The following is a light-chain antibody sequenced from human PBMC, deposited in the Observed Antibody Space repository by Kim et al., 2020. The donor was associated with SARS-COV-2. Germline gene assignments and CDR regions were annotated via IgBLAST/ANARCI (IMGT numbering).Light chain of an antibody. Sequence: ASVKLTCTVSSGHSSYANAWHQQQPEKGPRYLMKLNSDGSHSKGDGIPDRCSGSSSGAERYLTISSLQSEDEADYYCQTWGTGSWVFGGGTQLTVL. V-gene: IGLV4-69*01. CDR3: QTWGTGSWV. CDR1: SGHSSYA. J-gene: IGLJ3*02. CDR2: LNSDGSH.